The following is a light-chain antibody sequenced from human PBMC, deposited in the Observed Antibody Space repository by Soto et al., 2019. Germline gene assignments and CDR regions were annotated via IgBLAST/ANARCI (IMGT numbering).Light chain of an antibody. CDR3: QQYGSSGT. J-gene: IGKJ1*01. V-gene: IGKV3-20*01. CDR1: QSVSSK. CDR2: GAS. Sequence: EIALTQSPGTLSLSPGERATLSCRASQSVSSKLAWYQQKPGQAPRLLIYGASSRATGIPARFSGSGSGTDFTLTISRLEPEDFAVCYCQQYGSSGTFGQGTKVDI.